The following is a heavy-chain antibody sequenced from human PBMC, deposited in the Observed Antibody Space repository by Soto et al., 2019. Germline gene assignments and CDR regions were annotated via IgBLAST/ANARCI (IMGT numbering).Heavy chain of an antibody. CDR2: IKRNADGGTA. CDR3: TTAATTVTTIDY. CDR1: GGSISSYY. J-gene: IGHJ4*02. D-gene: IGHD4-17*01. Sequence: ETLSLTCTVFGGSISSYYWSWVRQAPGKGLEWVGRIKRNADGGTADYAAPVKGRFTISRDDSKNTLYLQMNSLKTEDTAVYYCTTAATTVTTIDYWGQGTLVTVSS. V-gene: IGHV3-15*01.